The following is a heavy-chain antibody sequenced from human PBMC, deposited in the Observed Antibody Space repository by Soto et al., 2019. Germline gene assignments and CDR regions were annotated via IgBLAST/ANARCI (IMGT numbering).Heavy chain of an antibody. CDR2: IYYSGST. CDR3: ARLEGLPVTTIDY. D-gene: IGHD2-21*01. Sequence: SQTLSLTCTVSGGSISSSSYYWGWIRQPPGKGLEWIGSIYYSGSTYYNPSLKSRVTISVDTSKNQFSLKRSSVTAADTAVYYCARLEGLPVTTIDYWGQGTLVTVSS. J-gene: IGHJ4*02. CDR1: GGSISSSSYY. V-gene: IGHV4-39*01.